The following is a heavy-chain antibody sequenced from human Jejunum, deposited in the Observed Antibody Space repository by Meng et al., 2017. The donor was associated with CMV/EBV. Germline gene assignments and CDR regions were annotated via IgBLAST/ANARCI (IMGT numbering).Heavy chain of an antibody. Sequence: SGFMFNNYAMNWVRQAPGKGLEWVSSITSDSTYIYYADSVKGRFTISRDNAKNSLYLQMNSLRAEDTAVYYCARAGLYGSGLGYWGQGTLVTVSS. V-gene: IGHV3-21*01. CDR2: ITSDSTYI. CDR3: ARAGLYGSGLGY. J-gene: IGHJ4*01. CDR1: GFMFNNYA. D-gene: IGHD6-19*01.